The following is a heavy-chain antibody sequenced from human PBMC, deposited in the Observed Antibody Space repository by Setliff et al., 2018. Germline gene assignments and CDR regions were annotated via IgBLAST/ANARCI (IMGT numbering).Heavy chain of an antibody. CDR2: IIPMFGTA. Sequence: SVKVSCKASGGTFSSYAISWVRQAPGQGLEWMGGIIPMFGTANYAQKFQGRVTITADESTSTAYMELSSLRSEDTAVYYCAARCSSTSCRYYYGSGSSVPLDYWGQGTLVTVSS. CDR1: GGTFSSYA. J-gene: IGHJ4*02. CDR3: AARCSSTSCRYYYGSGSSVPLDY. D-gene: IGHD3-10*01. V-gene: IGHV1-69*13.